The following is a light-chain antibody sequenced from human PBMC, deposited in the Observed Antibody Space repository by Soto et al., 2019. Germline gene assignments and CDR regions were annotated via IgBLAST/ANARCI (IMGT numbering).Light chain of an antibody. Sequence: QLELTQSPSASASLGASVKLTCTLSSGHSSYAIAWHQQQPEKGPRYLMKLNSDGSHSKGDGIPDRFSGSSSGAERYLTISSLQSEDEADYYCQTWGTGFWVFGGGTKLTVL. CDR1: SGHSSYA. J-gene: IGLJ3*02. CDR2: LNSDGSH. V-gene: IGLV4-69*01. CDR3: QTWGTGFWV.